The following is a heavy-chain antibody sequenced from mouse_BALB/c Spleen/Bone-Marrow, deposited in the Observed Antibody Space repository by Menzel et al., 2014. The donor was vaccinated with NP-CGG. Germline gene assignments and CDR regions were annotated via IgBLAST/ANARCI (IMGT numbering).Heavy chain of an antibody. V-gene: IGHV5-17*02. CDR3: ARGSGYGIWYFDV. Sequence: EVHLVESGGGLVQPGGSRKLSCAASGFTFGSFGMHWVRQAPEKGLEWVAYISGGSSTIYYADTVKGRFTISRDNPKNTLFLQMTSLRSEDTAMYYCARGSGYGIWYFDVWGAGTTVTVSS. CDR2: ISGGSSTI. D-gene: IGHD2-1*01. J-gene: IGHJ1*01. CDR1: GFTFGSFG.